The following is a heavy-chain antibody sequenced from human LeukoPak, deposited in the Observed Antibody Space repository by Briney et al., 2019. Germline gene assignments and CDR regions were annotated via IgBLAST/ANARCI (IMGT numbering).Heavy chain of an antibody. Sequence: GGSLRLSCAASGFSFNNYAINWVRQAPGKGLEWVSAISGSGDTTYYADSVKGRFTISRDNSKNTLYLQMNSLRAEDTAVYYCAKDGGATPRLTVYWGQGTLVTVSS. CDR2: ISGSGDTT. V-gene: IGHV3-23*01. J-gene: IGHJ4*02. CDR3: AKDGGATPRLTVY. D-gene: IGHD1-26*01. CDR1: GFSFNNYA.